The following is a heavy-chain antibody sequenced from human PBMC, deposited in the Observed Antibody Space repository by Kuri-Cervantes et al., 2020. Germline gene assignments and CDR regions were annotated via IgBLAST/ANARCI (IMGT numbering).Heavy chain of an antibody. D-gene: IGHD2-2*01. CDR3: ARGNCSSTSYYPLGYMDV. V-gene: IGHV3-30*02. Sequence: GGSLRLSCAASGFTFGSYGMHWVRQAPGKGLEWVAFIRYDGSNKYYADSVKGRFTISRDNSKSTLFLLMNSLRAEDTAVYYCARGNCSSTSYYPLGYMDVWGKGTTVTVSS. CDR2: IRYDGSNK. CDR1: GFTFGSYG. J-gene: IGHJ6*03.